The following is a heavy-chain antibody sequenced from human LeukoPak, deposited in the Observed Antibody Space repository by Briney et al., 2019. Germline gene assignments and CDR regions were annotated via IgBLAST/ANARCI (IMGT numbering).Heavy chain of an antibody. CDR1: GYTFTSYG. CDR3: GRDPRSYDILTGYYNWGYYYYGMDV. Sequence: ASVKVSCKASGYTFTSYGISWVRQAPGQGLEWMGWISAYNGNTNYAQKLQGRVTMTTDTSTSTAYMELRSLRSDDTAVYYCGRDPRSYDILTGYYNWGYYYYGMDVWGQGTTVTVSS. J-gene: IGHJ6*02. CDR2: ISAYNGNT. D-gene: IGHD3-9*01. V-gene: IGHV1-18*01.